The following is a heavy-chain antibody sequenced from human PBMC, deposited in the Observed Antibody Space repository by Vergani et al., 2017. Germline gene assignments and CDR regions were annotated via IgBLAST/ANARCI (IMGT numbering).Heavy chain of an antibody. CDR1: GFTFSNAW. J-gene: IGHJ6*02. CDR2: IKSKTDGGTT. D-gene: IGHD3-10*01. Sequence: EVQLVESGGGLVKPGGSLRLSCAASGFTFSNAWMSWVRQAPGKGLEWVGRIKSKTDGGTTDYAAPVKGRFTISRDNAKNSLYLQMNSLRAEDTAVYYCASHKSHGLVVDVWGQGTTVTVSS. V-gene: IGHV3-15*01. CDR3: ASHKSHGLVVDV.